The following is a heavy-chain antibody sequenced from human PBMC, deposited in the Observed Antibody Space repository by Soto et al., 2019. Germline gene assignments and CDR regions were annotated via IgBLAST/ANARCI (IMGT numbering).Heavy chain of an antibody. CDR2: INPNSGGT. V-gene: IGHV1-2*02. Sequence: ASVKVSCKASGYTFTSYDINWVRQAPGQGLEWMGWINPNSGGTNYAQKFQGRVTMTRDTSISTAYMELSRLRSDDTAVYYCARDPCRQQCEYFDYWGQGTLVTVSS. J-gene: IGHJ4*02. CDR3: ARDPCRQQCEYFDY. CDR1: GYTFTSYD.